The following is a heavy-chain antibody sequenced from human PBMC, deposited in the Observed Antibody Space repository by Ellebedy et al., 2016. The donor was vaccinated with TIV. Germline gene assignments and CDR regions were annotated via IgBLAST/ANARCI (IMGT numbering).Heavy chain of an antibody. CDR3: ARDPGHAFDI. Sequence: GESLKISCAASGFTFSDYYMSWIRQAPGKGLEWVSYISSSTSYTNYADSVKGRFTISRDNAKNSLYLQMISLRAEDTAVYYCARDPGHAFDIWGLGTMVTVSS. V-gene: IGHV3-11*05. J-gene: IGHJ3*02. CDR2: ISSSTSYT. CDR1: GFTFSDYY.